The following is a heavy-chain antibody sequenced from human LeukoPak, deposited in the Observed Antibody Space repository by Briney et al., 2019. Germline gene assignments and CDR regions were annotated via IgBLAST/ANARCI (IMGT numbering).Heavy chain of an antibody. CDR2: IIPIFGTA. Sequence: SVKVSCKASGGTFSSYTISWVRQAPGEGLEWMGGIIPIFGTANYAQKFQGRVTITTDESTSTAYMELSSLRSEDTAVYYCARDFRDAFDIWGQGTMVTVSS. J-gene: IGHJ3*02. CDR3: ARDFRDAFDI. V-gene: IGHV1-69*05. CDR1: GGTFSSYT.